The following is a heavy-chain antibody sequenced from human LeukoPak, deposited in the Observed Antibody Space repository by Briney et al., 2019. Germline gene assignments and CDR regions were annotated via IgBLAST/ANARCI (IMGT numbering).Heavy chain of an antibody. CDR2: LNPNSGDT. J-gene: IGHJ4*02. CDR1: RYTFTSYY. D-gene: IGHD5-24*01. CDR3: ARGRNIEMTTMSGGSDY. Sequence: ASVKVSCKASRYTFTSYYMHWVRQAPGQGLEWMGWLNPNSGDTNYAQKFQGRVSMTRDSSISTAYMDLSDLRSDDTAVYSCARGRNIEMTTMSGGSDYWGQGTLVTVSS. V-gene: IGHV1-2*02.